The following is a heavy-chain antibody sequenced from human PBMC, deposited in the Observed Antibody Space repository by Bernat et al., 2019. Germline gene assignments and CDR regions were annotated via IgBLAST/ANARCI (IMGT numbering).Heavy chain of an antibody. V-gene: IGHV4-30-2*01. CDR2: IYHSGST. CDR1: GGSISSGGYS. Sequence: QLQLQESGSGLVKPSQTLSLTCAVSGGSISSGGYSWSWVRQPPGKGLEWSGYIYHSGSTYYNPSLKSRVNIPVDGSKKQFSLKLSSVTAADNAVYYCARGGEADGYSGYDGEFDYWGQGTLVTVSS. J-gene: IGHJ4*02. CDR3: ARGGEADGYSGYDGEFDY. D-gene: IGHD5-12*01.